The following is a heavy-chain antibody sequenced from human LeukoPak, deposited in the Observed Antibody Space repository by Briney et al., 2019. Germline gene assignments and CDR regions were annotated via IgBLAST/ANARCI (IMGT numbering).Heavy chain of an antibody. D-gene: IGHD6-19*01. CDR3: ARDQSSGWYPDAFDI. CDR1: GYTFTGYY. CDR2: INPNSGGT. J-gene: IGHJ3*02. V-gene: IGHV1-2*02. Sequence: ASMKVSCKASGYTFTGYYMHWVRQAPGQGLEWMGWINPNSGGTNYAQKFQGRVTMTRDTSISTAYMELSRLRSDDTAVYYCARDQSSGWYPDAFDIWGQGTMVTVFS.